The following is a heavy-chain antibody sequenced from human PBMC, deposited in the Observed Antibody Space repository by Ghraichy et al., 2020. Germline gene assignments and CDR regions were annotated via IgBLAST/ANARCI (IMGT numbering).Heavy chain of an antibody. V-gene: IGHV4-59*01. D-gene: IGHD6-19*01. CDR3: ARVGSGCFDL. CDR1: GGSISTYY. J-gene: IGHJ2*01. CDR2: VYYSGNT. Sequence: GSLRLSCTVSGGSISTYYWSWIRQPPGKGLEWIGYVYYSGNTNDNPSLKSRLTISIDTSKNQFFLKLSSVTAADTAVYYCARVGSGCFDLWCRGTLVTVSS.